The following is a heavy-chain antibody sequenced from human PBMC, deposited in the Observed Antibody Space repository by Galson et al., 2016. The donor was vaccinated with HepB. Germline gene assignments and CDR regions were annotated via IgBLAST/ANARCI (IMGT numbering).Heavy chain of an antibody. CDR2: INHSGFT. CDR1: GGSFKAYY. Sequence: SETLSLTCGVSGGSFKAYYWSWIRQSPGKGLEWIGEINHSGFTKYSPSLKSRITISVDTSKNQFSLELTSMTAADTAVYYCAGVVVAATNWFDPWGQGTPVTVSS. J-gene: IGHJ5*02. V-gene: IGHV4-34*01. CDR3: AGVVVAATNWFDP. D-gene: IGHD2-15*01.